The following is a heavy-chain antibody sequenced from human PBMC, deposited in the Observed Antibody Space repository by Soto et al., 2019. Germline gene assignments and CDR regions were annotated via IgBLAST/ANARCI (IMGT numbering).Heavy chain of an antibody. CDR2: ISWNSGSI. CDR1: GFTFDDYA. Sequence: EVQLVESGGGLVQPGRSLRLSCAASGFTFDDYAMHWVRQAPGKGLEWVSGISWNSGSIGYADSVKGRFTISRDNAKNYLYLQMNSLRAEDTALYYCAKEGGNYYYGMDVWGQGTTVTVSS. J-gene: IGHJ6*02. V-gene: IGHV3-9*01. D-gene: IGHD3-16*01. CDR3: AKEGGNYYYGMDV.